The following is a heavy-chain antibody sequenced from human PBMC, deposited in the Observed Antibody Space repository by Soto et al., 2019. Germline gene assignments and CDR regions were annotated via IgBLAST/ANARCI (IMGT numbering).Heavy chain of an antibody. CDR2: ISHDGSNK. CDR1: GFTFSSYG. J-gene: IGHJ3*02. CDR3: AKERGDAFDI. V-gene: IGHV3-30*18. Sequence: GGSLRLSCAASGFTFSSYGMHWVRQAPGKGLEWVAVISHDGSNKYYADSVKGRFTISRDNSKNTLYLQMNSLRAEDTAVYYCAKERGDAFDIWGQGTMVTVSS.